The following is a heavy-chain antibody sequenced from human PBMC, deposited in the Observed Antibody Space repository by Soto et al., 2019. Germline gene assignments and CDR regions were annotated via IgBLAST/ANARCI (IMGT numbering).Heavy chain of an antibody. D-gene: IGHD2-8*01. J-gene: IGHJ4*01. V-gene: IGHV3-53*01. CDR3: ARFHRLYGNMDC. CDR2: IYSGGNT. Sequence: PGGSLRLSCVVSGFSVSNIYMSWVRQAPGKGLEWVSPIYSGGNTYYAESVKGRFTISRDTSKNTLSLQMNSLRAADTAVYYCARFHRLYGNMDCWGQGTLVTVSS. CDR1: GFSVSNIY.